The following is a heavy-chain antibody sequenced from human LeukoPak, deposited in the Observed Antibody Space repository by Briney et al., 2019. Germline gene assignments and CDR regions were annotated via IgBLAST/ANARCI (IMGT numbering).Heavy chain of an antibody. D-gene: IGHD3-22*01. Sequence: SETLSLTCTVSGYSISSGYYWGWIRQPPGKGLEWIGNIYHTWSTYYNPSLKNRITMSVDTSRNQFSLNLRSVTAADTAVYYCARVAYFDSTGYYYSFDYWGQGTLVTVSS. CDR2: IYHTWST. V-gene: IGHV4-38-2*02. CDR3: ARVAYFDSTGYYYSFDY. CDR1: GYSISSGYY. J-gene: IGHJ4*02.